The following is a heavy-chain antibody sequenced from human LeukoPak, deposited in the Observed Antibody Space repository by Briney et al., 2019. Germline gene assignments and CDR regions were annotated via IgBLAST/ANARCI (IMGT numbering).Heavy chain of an antibody. V-gene: IGHV3-7*01. D-gene: IGHD6-6*01. CDR3: AKDPYSSSYNYFDY. CDR2: IKLDGGEK. J-gene: IGHJ4*02. Sequence: PGGSLRLSCGGSGFTFSSYWMNWVRQAPGKGLEWVASIKLDGGEKSYVDSVKGRFTISRDNSKNTLYLQMNSLRAEDTAVYYCAKDPYSSSYNYFDYLGQGTLVTVSS. CDR1: GFTFSSYW.